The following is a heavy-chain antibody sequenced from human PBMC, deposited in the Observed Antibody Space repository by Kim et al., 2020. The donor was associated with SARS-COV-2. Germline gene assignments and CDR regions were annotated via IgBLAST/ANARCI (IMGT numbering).Heavy chain of an antibody. CDR3: ARGFAGAPYDFDY. CDR2: INPNSGGT. J-gene: IGHJ4*02. CDR1: GYTFTGYY. D-gene: IGHD3-16*01. Sequence: ASVKVSCKASGYTFTGYYMHWVRQAPGQGLEWMGWINPNSGGTNYAQKFQGWVTMTRDTSISTAYMELSRLRSDDTAVYYCARGFAGAPYDFDYWGQGTLVTVSS. V-gene: IGHV1-2*04.